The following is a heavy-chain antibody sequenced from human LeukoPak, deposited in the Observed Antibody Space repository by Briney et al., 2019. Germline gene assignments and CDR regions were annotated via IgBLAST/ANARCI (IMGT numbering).Heavy chain of an antibody. J-gene: IGHJ6*02. CDR3: AKTLLRINYYYGMDV. CDR1: GFTFSSYG. Sequence: GGSLRLSCAASGFTFSSYGMHWVRQAPGKGLEWVAVISYDGSNKYYADSVKGRFTISRDTSKNTLYLQMNSLRAEDTAVYYCAKTLLRINYYYGMDVWGQGTTVTVSS. D-gene: IGHD4-17*01. CDR2: ISYDGSNK. V-gene: IGHV3-30*18.